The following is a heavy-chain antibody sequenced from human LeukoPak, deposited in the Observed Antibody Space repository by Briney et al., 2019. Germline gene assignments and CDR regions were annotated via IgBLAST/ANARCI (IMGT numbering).Heavy chain of an antibody. CDR3: AREQLVQYYYGMDV. CDR1: GYTFTIYA. V-gene: IGHV1-3*01. D-gene: IGHD6-13*01. CDR2: INAGNGNT. Sequence: ASVKVSCKASGYTFTIYAMHWVRQAPGQRLEWMGWINAGNGNTKYSQKFQGRVTITRDTSASTAYMELSSLRSEDTAVHYCAREQLVQYYYGMDVWGQGTTVTVSS. J-gene: IGHJ6*02.